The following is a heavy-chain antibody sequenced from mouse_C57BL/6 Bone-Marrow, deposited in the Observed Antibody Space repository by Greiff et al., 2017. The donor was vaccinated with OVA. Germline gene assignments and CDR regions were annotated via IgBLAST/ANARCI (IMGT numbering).Heavy chain of an antibody. CDR1: GYSITSGYY. Sequence: EVKLMESGPGLVKPSQSLSLTCSVTGYSITSGYYWNWIRQFPGNKLEWMGYISYDGSNNYNPSLKNRIAITRDTSKNQFFLKLNSVTTEDTATYYCAIRRGYYAMDYWGQGTSVTVSS. V-gene: IGHV3-6*01. J-gene: IGHJ4*01. CDR2: ISYDGSN. CDR3: AIRRGYYAMDY.